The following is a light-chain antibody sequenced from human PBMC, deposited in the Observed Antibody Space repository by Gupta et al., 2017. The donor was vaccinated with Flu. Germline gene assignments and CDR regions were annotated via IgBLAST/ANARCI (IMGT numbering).Light chain of an antibody. V-gene: IGLV1-44*01. CDR2: SNN. CDR1: SSNIGSNT. Sequence: QSVLTQPPSASGTPGQTVTISCSGSSSNIGSNTVNWYQQFPRTAPKVLIYSNNQRPSGVPDRFSGSKSGTSASLAISGLQSEDEADYFCATWDDSLNAWVFGGGTKLTVL. CDR3: ATWDDSLNAWV. J-gene: IGLJ3*02.